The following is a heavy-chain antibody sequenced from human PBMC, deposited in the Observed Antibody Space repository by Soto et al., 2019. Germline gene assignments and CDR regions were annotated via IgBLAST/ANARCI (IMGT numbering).Heavy chain of an antibody. Sequence: EVQLVESGGGLVQPGGSLRLSCAASGFTFSSYWMHWVRQAPGKGLVWVSRINSDGSSTSYAESVRGRFTISRDNAKNTLYLQMNSLRGEDTAVYYCARDSVVVVPAAIDYYYYYYMDVWGKGSTVTVSS. V-gene: IGHV3-74*01. CDR3: ARDSVVVVPAAIDYYYYYYMDV. D-gene: IGHD2-2*01. CDR1: GFTFSSYW. CDR2: INSDGSST. J-gene: IGHJ6*03.